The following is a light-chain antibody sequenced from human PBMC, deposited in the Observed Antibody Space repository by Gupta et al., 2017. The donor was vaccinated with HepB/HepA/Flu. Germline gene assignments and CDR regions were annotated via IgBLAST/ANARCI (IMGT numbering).Light chain of an antibody. CDR3: QQDDSYPLT. CDR1: QGISSY. J-gene: IGKJ5*01. Sequence: AIRMTQSPSSFSASTGDRVTITCRASQGISSYLAWYQQKPGKAPKLLIYAASTLQSGVPSRFSGSGSGTDFTLTISCLQSEDFATYYCQQDDSYPLTFGQGTRLEIK. V-gene: IGKV1-8*01. CDR2: AAS.